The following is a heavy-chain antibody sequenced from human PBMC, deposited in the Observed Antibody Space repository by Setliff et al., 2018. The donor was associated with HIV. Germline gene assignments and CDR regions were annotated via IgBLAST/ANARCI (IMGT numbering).Heavy chain of an antibody. CDR1: DGSFSSDY. Sequence: PSETLSLTCTVSDGSFSSDYWTWIRQNPGKGLEWIGYIYYSGSTKYNPSLTNRVTITVDTSKNHFPRKLTSVTAADTAVYYCARAEMATSVAFDIWGQGTMVT. CDR2: IYYSGST. CDR3: ARAEMATSVAFDI. J-gene: IGHJ3*02. D-gene: IGHD5-12*01. V-gene: IGHV4-59*01.